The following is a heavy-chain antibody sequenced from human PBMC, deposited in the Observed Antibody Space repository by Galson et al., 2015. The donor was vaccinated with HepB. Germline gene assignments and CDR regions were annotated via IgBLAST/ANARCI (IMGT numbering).Heavy chain of an antibody. D-gene: IGHD6-13*01. CDR3: AREGITAAANPVDY. J-gene: IGHJ4*02. V-gene: IGHV1-69*13. Sequence: SVKVSCKASGGTFSSYAISWVRQAPGQGLEWMGGIIPIFGTANYAQKFQGRVTITADESTSTVYMDLSSLRSEDTAVYYCAREGITAAANPVDYWGQGTLVTVSS. CDR2: IIPIFGTA. CDR1: GGTFSSYA.